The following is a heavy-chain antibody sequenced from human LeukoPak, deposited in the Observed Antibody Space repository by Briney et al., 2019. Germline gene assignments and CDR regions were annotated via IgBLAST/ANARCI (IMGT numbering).Heavy chain of an antibody. CDR1: GGSFSGYY. V-gene: IGHV4-34*01. D-gene: IGHD6-6*01. J-gene: IGHJ4*02. CDR2: INHSGST. CDR3: ARRSIAARPFGFDY. Sequence: SETLSLTCAAYGGSFSGYYWSWIRQPPGKGLEWIGEINHSGSTNYNPSLKSRVTISVDKSKNQFSLKLSSVTAADTAVYYCARRSIAARPFGFDYWGQGTLVTVSS.